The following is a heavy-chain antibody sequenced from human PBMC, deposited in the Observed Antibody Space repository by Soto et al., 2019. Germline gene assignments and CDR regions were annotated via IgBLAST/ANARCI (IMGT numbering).Heavy chain of an antibody. CDR3: AGHGRWLQLKFGY. D-gene: IGHD5-12*01. CDR1: GGSISSSSYY. Sequence: PSETLSLTCTVSGGSISSSSYYWGWIRQPPGKGLEWIGSIYYSGSTYYNPSLKSRVTISVDTSKNQFSLKLSSVTAADTAVYYCAGHGRWLQLKFGYWGQGTLVTVSS. CDR2: IYYSGST. V-gene: IGHV4-39*01. J-gene: IGHJ4*02.